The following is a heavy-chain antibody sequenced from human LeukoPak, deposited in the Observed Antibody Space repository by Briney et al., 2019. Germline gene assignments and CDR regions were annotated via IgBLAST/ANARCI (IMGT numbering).Heavy chain of an antibody. D-gene: IGHD3-22*01. Sequence: LPGGSLRLSCAASGFTVSSNYMSWVRQAPGKGLEWVSVIYSGGSTYYADSVKGRFTISRDNSKNTLYLQMNSLRAEDTAVYYCAREVGSSGYYSFDYWGQGTLVTVSS. V-gene: IGHV3-66*01. CDR2: IYSGGST. J-gene: IGHJ4*02. CDR3: AREVGSSGYYSFDY. CDR1: GFTVSSNY.